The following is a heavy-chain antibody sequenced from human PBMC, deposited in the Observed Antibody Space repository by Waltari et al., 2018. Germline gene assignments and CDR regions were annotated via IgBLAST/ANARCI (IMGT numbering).Heavy chain of an antibody. J-gene: IGHJ4*02. CDR1: GDSISGNYW. CDR3: AGDRAIGLFFDY. Sequence: QVQLQESGQGLVKPSGTLSLPCAVSGDSISGNYWWSWVRQSPEKGLEWIGQVYHSGKTPYHPSLQSRVTISVDKPKNQFSLNLNSVTAADTAVYYCAGDRAIGLFFDYWGRGTLVTVSS. D-gene: IGHD2-2*01. V-gene: IGHV4-4*02. CDR2: VYHSGKT.